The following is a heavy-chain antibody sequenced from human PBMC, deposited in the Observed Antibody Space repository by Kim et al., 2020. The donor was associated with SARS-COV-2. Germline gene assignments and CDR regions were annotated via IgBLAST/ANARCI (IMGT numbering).Heavy chain of an antibody. Sequence: KRRVTLSVDTSKNQFSLKLSSVTAADTAVYYCARDALDGSGSYSHWYFDLWGRGTLVTVSS. J-gene: IGHJ2*01. V-gene: IGHV4-59*01. D-gene: IGHD3-10*01. CDR3: ARDALDGSGSYSHWYFDL.